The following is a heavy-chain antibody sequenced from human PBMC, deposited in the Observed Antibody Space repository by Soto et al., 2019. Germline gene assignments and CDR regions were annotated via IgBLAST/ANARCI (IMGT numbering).Heavy chain of an antibody. CDR2: ISYDGSDT. V-gene: IGHV3-33*01. CDR3: ARDRYGGTEGTNWLDP. Sequence: QEQLVQSGGGVVQPGRSLRLSCAASGFEFNSYGMHWVRQAPGKGLEWVAVISYDGSDTSYGDSVKGRFTISRDNSKNTLHLQMSSLRLDDTAVYYCARDRYGGTEGTNWLDPWGQGSLVTVSS. J-gene: IGHJ5*02. CDR1: GFEFNSYG. D-gene: IGHD4-17*01.